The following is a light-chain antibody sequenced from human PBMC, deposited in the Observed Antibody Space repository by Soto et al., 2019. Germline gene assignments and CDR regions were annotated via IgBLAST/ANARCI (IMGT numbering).Light chain of an antibody. Sequence: EIVMTQSPATLSVSPGERATLSCRASQSVRGNLAWYQQKPGQAPRLLIYGISTRATGVPDRFSGSGSGTDFTLTISRLEPEDFAVYYCQQYTDWPLTFGQGTKVDIK. J-gene: IGKJ1*01. V-gene: IGKV3D-15*01. CDR2: GIS. CDR1: QSVRGN. CDR3: QQYTDWPLT.